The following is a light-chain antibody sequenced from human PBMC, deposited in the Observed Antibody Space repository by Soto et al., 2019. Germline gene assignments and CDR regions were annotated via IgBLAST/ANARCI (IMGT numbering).Light chain of an antibody. V-gene: IGKV1-39*01. J-gene: IGKJ1*01. CDR3: QQTSGPPRT. CDR1: QTIERY. CDR2: AAS. Sequence: DIQMTQSPSSLSAAVGDRVTITCRASQTIERYLNWYQQRPGKPPTLLIFAASNLEDGVPQRFTASGSGADFPLTISGLQPDDFATYYCQQTSGPPRTFGQGTKVEVK.